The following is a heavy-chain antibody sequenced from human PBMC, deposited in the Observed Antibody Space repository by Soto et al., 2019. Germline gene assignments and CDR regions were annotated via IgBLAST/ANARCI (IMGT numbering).Heavy chain of an antibody. V-gene: IGHV4-39*01. CDR2: IYYSGST. Sequence: SETLSLTCTVSGCSISISSYYWGWIRQPPGKGLEWIGTIYYSGSTYYNPSLKSRVTISVDTSKNQFSLKLSSVTAADTAVYYCARHQWELPSCWFDPWGQGTLVTVS. CDR1: GCSISISSYY. D-gene: IGHD1-26*01. CDR3: ARHQWELPSCWFDP. J-gene: IGHJ5*02.